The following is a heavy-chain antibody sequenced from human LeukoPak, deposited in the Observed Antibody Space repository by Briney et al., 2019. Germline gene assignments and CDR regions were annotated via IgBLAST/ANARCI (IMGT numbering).Heavy chain of an antibody. CDR1: GFTFSSHG. J-gene: IGHJ4*02. CDR2: ITGSGSGA. Sequence: QAGGSLRLSCTASGFTFSSHGMTWVRQTAGMGLQWVSCITGSGSGAYYADSVKGRVTISRDNSKNTLFLQMDSLRAEDTAMYYWAKVGGGHGHHQDDFDYWGQGTLVTVSS. D-gene: IGHD3-16*01. CDR3: AKVGGGHGHHQDDFDY. V-gene: IGHV3-23*01.